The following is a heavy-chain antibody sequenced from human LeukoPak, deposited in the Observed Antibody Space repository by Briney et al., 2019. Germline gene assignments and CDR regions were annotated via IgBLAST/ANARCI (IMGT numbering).Heavy chain of an antibody. CDR1: GFTFSSYA. D-gene: IGHD3-22*01. CDR2: INSDGRTT. J-gene: IGHJ4*02. CDR3: AMIKEG. V-gene: IGHV3-74*01. Sequence: GGSLRLSCAASGFTFSSYAMSWVRQAPGKGLVWVSRINSDGRTTTYADSVKGRFTISRDNAKNTLYLQMNSLRAGDTAVYYCAMIKEGWGQGTLVTVSS.